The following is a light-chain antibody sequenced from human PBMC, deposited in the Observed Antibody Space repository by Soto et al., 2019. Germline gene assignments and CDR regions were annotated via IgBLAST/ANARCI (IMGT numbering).Light chain of an antibody. CDR3: QTWGTGFWV. Sequence: QLVLTQSPSASASLGASVKLICTLSSGHSSYAIAWHQQQPEKGPRYLMKLNSDGSHSKGDGIPDRFSGSSSGAERYLTISSLQSEDEADYYCQTWGTGFWVFGGGTKLTVL. CDR1: SGHSSYA. V-gene: IGLV4-69*01. CDR2: LNSDGSH. J-gene: IGLJ3*02.